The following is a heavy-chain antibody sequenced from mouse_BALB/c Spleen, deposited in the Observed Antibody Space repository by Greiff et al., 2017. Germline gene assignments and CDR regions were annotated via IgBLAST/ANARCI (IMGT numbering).Heavy chain of an antibody. D-gene: IGHD1-2*01. CDR3: DKLSILRLQKAMDY. J-gene: IGHJ4*01. V-gene: IGHV2-3*01. CDR2: ICGDGST. Sequence: QVQLKESGPGLVAPSQSLSITCTVSGFSLTSYGVSWVRQPPGKGLEWLGEICGDGSTNYHSALITSLSISTDNSKSQFFLKLNRLQTDDTATYYCDKLSILRLQKAMDYWGQGTSVTVSS. CDR1: GFSLTSYG.